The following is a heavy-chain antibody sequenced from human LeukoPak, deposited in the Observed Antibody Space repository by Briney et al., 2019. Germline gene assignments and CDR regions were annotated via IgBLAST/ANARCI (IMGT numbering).Heavy chain of an antibody. V-gene: IGHV3-21*01. CDR3: ARDVEGGSYGGCGY. CDR2: ISSSSSSYI. J-gene: IGHJ4*02. Sequence: GGSLRLSCAASGLTFRSYAMSWVRQAPGKGLEWVSSISSSSSSYIYYADSVKGRFTISRDNAKNSLYLQMNSLRAEDTAVYYCARDVEGGSYGGCGYWGQGTLVTVSS. CDR1: GLTFRSYA. D-gene: IGHD1-26*01.